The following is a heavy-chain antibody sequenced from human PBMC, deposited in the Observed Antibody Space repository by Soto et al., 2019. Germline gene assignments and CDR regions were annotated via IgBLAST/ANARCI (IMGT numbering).Heavy chain of an antibody. CDR3: AGPRALYGSRRDNYYGMDV. J-gene: IGHJ6*02. Sequence: PSETLSLTCTVSGGSISSSGYYWGWIRQPPGKGLEWIGTISYSGSTYYNPSLKSRVTMSVDTSKNQSSLKLSSVTAADTAVYYWAGPRALYGSRRDNYYGMDVWGLGTTVT. V-gene: IGHV4-39*01. CDR1: GGSISSSGYY. CDR2: ISYSGST. D-gene: IGHD3-10*01.